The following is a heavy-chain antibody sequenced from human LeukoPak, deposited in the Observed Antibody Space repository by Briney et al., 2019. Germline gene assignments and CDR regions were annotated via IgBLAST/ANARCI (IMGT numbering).Heavy chain of an antibody. D-gene: IGHD5-12*01. Sequence: PSETLSLSCAVYGGSFSGYYWSWIRQPPGKGLEWIGEINHSGSTNYNPSLKSRVTISVDTSKNQFSLKLSSVTAADTAVYYCARGARTPSGYGSRTAGRANWFDPWGQGTLVTVSS. CDR1: GGSFSGYY. CDR3: ARGARTPSGYGSRTAGRANWFDP. V-gene: IGHV4-34*01. J-gene: IGHJ5*02. CDR2: INHSGST.